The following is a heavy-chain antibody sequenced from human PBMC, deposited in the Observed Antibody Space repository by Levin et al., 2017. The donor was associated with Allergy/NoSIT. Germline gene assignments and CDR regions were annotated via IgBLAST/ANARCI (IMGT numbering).Heavy chain of an antibody. J-gene: IGHJ4*02. D-gene: IGHD6-13*01. V-gene: IGHV4-59*01. CDR1: GGSISSYY. CDR3: ARSIGGAAAGDY. Sequence: SETLSLTCAVSGGSISSYYWSWIRQPPGKGLEWIGYFYYSGSTNYNPSLKSRVNIVVDTSKNQFSLKLSSVSAADTAVYYCARSIGGAAAGDYWGPGTLVTVSS. CDR2: FYYSGST.